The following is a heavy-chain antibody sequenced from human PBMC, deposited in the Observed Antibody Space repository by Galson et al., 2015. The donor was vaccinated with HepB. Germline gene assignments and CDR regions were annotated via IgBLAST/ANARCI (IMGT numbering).Heavy chain of an antibody. CDR3: AKDHSCSGGSCYLRYVGYYYYGMDV. J-gene: IGHJ6*02. D-gene: IGHD2-15*01. CDR2: ISYDGSNK. CDR1: GFTFSSYG. Sequence: LRLSCAASGFTFSSYGMHWVRQAPGKGLEWVAVISYDGSNKYYADSVKGRFTISRDNSKNTLYLQMNSLRAEDTAVYYCAKDHSCSGGSCYLRYVGYYYYGMDVWGQGTTVTVSS. V-gene: IGHV3-30*18.